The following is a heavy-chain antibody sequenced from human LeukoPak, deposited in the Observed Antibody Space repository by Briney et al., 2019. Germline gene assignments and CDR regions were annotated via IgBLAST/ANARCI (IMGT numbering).Heavy chain of an antibody. CDR3: ATDSFNFGDDDAFDV. V-gene: IGHV3-7*04. D-gene: IGHD2-21*01. CDR2: INQDGSGK. J-gene: IGHJ3*01. Sequence: PGGSLRLSCADSGFTFSRSWMTWVRQAPGKGLEWVANINQDGSGKYYVDSVKGRFTISRDNAKNSLYLQMKGLRAEDTAVYYCATDSFNFGDDDAFDVWGQGTLVTVSS. CDR1: GFTFSRSW.